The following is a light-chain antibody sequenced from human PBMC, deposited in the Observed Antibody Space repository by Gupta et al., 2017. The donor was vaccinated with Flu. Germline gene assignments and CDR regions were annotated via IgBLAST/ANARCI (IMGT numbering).Light chain of an antibody. CDR1: QRLSDTY. J-gene: IGKJ4*01. CDR3: QQYDRTPLT. Sequence: EIVLTQSPGTLSVSPGDSVTLSCRASQRLSDTYLAWYHQNPGQAPRLLIYAASTRATDIPDRFSGSGSGTDFSLTINRLQPEDVGVYYCQQYDRTPLTFGGGTKVE. CDR2: AAS. V-gene: IGKV3-20*01.